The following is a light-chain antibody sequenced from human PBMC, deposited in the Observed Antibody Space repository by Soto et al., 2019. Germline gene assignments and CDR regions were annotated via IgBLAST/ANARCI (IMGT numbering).Light chain of an antibody. CDR3: QQVKSYPRT. CDR2: QES. V-gene: IGKV1-9*01. Sequence: DIRLTQSPFFLSASVGDRVTITCRASQAITNNLAWYQQKPGKPPKLLIYQESTLQSGAPPRFSGSKSGTQITLTIAGLQPEDFATYNCQQVKSYPRTFGGGTKVEIK. J-gene: IGKJ4*01. CDR1: QAITNN.